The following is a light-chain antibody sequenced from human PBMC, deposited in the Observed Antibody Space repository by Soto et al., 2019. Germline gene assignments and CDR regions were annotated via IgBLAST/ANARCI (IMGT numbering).Light chain of an antibody. CDR1: QGISSY. CDR2: AAS. V-gene: IGKV1-27*01. CDR3: QRYDSNPLT. Sequence: IQMTQSPSSLSASVGDRVTITCRASQGISSYLAWYQQKPGKVPKLLIYAASTLQSGVPSRFSGSGSGTDFALTVTSLQPEDVATYYCQRYDSNPLTFGQGTRLEIK. J-gene: IGKJ5*01.